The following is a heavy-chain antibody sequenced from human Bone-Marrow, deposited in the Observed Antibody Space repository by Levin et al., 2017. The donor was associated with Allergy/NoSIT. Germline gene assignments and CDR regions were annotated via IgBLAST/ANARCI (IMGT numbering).Heavy chain of an antibody. CDR2: IGTAGDT. CDR1: GFTFSSYD. J-gene: IGHJ6*02. Sequence: GESLKISCAASGFTFSSYDMHWVRQATGKGLEWVSAIGTAGDTYYPGSVKGRFTISRENAKNSLYLQMNSLRAGDTAVYYCARASNAIAARAYYYYYGMDVWGQGTTVTVSS. D-gene: IGHD6-6*01. CDR3: ARASNAIAARAYYYYYGMDV. V-gene: IGHV3-13*01.